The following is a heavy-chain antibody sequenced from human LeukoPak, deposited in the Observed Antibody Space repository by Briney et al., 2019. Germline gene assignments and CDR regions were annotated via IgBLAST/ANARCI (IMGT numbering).Heavy chain of an antibody. CDR2: IRYDGSNK. CDR1: GFTFSSYG. Sequence: PGGSLRLSCAASGFTFSSYGMHWVRQAPGKGLEWVAFIRYDGSNKYYADSVKGRFTISRDNSKNTLYLQMNSLRAEDTAVYYCAKVRSYSGSYSDYWGQGTLVTVSS. CDR3: AKVRSYSGSYSDY. J-gene: IGHJ4*02. V-gene: IGHV3-30*02. D-gene: IGHD1-26*01.